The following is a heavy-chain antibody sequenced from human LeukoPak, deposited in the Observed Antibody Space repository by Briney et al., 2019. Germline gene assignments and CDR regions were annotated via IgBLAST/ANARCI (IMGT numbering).Heavy chain of an antibody. Sequence: QPGGSLRLSCAASGFTFSSYAMSWVRQAPGKGLEWVSAISGSGGSTYYADSVKGRFTISRDNSKNTLYLQMNSLRAEDTAVYYSAKDPNYYDSSGYYWGRDWYFDLWGRGTLVTVSS. CDR2: ISGSGGST. V-gene: IGHV3-23*01. CDR1: GFTFSSYA. J-gene: IGHJ2*01. D-gene: IGHD3-22*01. CDR3: AKDPNYYDSSGYYWGRDWYFDL.